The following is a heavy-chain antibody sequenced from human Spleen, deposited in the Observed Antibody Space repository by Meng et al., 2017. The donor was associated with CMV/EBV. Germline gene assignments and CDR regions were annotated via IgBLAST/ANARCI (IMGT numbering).Heavy chain of an antibody. V-gene: IGHV5-51*01. Sequence: GESLKISCKGSGYRFTSYWIGWVRQMAGKGLEWMGIIYPGDSDTRYSPSFQGQVIMSADKSISTAYLQWSSLKASDTAMYYCARPGQDDSSGYYEWGQGTLVTVSS. D-gene: IGHD3-22*01. J-gene: IGHJ4*02. CDR2: IYPGDSDT. CDR1: GYRFTSYW. CDR3: ARPGQDDSSGYYE.